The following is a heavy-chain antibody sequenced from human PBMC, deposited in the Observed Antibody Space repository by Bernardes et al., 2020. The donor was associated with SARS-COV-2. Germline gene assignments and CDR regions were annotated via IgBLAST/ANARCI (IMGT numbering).Heavy chain of an antibody. Sequence: SGPTLVKPTQTLTLTCTFPGFSLSTSGVGVGWIRQPPGKALEWLAPIYWDDDKRYSSSLTSRLTITKDTSKNQVVLTMTNMDPVDTATYYCAHRPGSGWTKAAFDIWGQGTMVTVSS. V-gene: IGHV2-5*02. CDR3: AHRPGSGWTKAAFDI. D-gene: IGHD6-19*01. J-gene: IGHJ3*02. CDR1: GFSLSTSGVG. CDR2: IYWDDDK.